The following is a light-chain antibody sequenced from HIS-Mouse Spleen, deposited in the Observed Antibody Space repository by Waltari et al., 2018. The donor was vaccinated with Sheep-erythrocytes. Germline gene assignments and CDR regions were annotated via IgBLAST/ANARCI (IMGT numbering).Light chain of an antibody. Sequence: QSALTQPPSASGSPGQSVTISCTGTSSDVGGYTSFSWYQQHPGKAPKLMIYEVSKRPSGVPDRFSGSKSGNTASLTVSGLQAEDEADYYCSSYAGSNNWVFGGGTKLTVL. CDR3: SSYAGSNNWV. CDR1: SSDVGGYTS. CDR2: EVS. V-gene: IGLV2-8*01. J-gene: IGLJ3*02.